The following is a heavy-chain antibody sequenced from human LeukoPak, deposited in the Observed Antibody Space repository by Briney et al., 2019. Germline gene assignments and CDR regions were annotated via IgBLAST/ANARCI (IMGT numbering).Heavy chain of an antibody. CDR3: ARYGSGSYYYNWFDP. CDR2: VIPTLGIA. CDR1: GGTFSNDA. J-gene: IGHJ5*02. V-gene: IGHV1-69*04. Sequence: ASVKVSCKASGGTFSNDAISWVRQAPGQGLEWMGRVIPTLGIALYAQRFKGRVTITADKSTSTAYMELSSLRSEDTAVYYCARYGSGSYYYNWFDPWGQGTLVTVSS. D-gene: IGHD3-10*01.